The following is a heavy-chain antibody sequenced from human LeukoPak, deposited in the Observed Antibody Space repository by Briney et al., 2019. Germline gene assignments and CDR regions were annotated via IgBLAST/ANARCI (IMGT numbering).Heavy chain of an antibody. CDR2: IRSKANSYAT. CDR3: TRFGIWDDYVWGKFAFDI. V-gene: IGHV3-73*01. CDR1: GFTFSGSA. D-gene: IGHD3-16*01. Sequence: GGSLKLSCAASGFTFSGSAMHWVRQASGKGLEWVGRIRSKANSYATAYAASVKGRFTISRDDSKNTAYLQMNSLKTEDTAVYYCTRFGIWDDYVWGKFAFDIWGQGTMVTVSS. J-gene: IGHJ3*02.